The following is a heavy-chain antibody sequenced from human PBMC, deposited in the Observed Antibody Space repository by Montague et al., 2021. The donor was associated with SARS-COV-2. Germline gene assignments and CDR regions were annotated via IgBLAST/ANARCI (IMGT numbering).Heavy chain of an antibody. D-gene: IGHD3-3*01. V-gene: IGHV4-59*01. J-gene: IGHJ6*02. Sequence: SETLSLTCTVSGGSISSYYWSWIRQPPGKGLEWIGYIYYSGSTNYNPSLKSRVTISVDTSKNQFSLELSSVTAADTAVYYCARDRRFLEWPGLYYYYGMDVWGQGTTVTVSS. CDR2: IYYSGST. CDR1: GGSISSYY. CDR3: ARDRRFLEWPGLYYYYGMDV.